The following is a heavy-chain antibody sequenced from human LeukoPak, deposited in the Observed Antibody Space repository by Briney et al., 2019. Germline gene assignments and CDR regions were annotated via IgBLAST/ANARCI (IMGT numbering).Heavy chain of an antibody. D-gene: IGHD6-19*01. Sequence: GGSLRFSCAASGSTFSSYEMNWVRQAPGKGLEWASYISSSGSTIHYADSVKGRFTISRDNAKNSLYLQMNSLRAEDTAVYYCASGIAVAANWFDPWGQGTLVTVSS. V-gene: IGHV3-48*03. CDR1: GSTFSSYE. CDR3: ASGIAVAANWFDP. CDR2: ISSSGSTI. J-gene: IGHJ5*02.